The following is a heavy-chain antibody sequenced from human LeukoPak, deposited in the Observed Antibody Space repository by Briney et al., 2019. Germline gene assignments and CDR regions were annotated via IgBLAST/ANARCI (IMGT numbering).Heavy chain of an antibody. CDR1: GYTFNNYA. CDR2: ISAYNGNT. V-gene: IGHV1-18*01. Sequence: GASVKVSCKASGYTFNNYAMNWVRQAPGQGLEWMGWISAYNGNTNYAQKFQGRVTMTTDTSTSTAYMELRSLRSDDTAVYYCARGSTARYYYDSSGYYRGAVDYWGQGTLVTISS. CDR3: ARGSTARYYYDSSGYYRGAVDY. J-gene: IGHJ4*02. D-gene: IGHD3-22*01.